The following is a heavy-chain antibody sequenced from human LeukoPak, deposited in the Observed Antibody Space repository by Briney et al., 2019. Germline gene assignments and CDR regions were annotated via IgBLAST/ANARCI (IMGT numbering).Heavy chain of an antibody. J-gene: IGHJ6*03. CDR2: ISSSGSTI. V-gene: IGHV3-11*01. Sequence: RAGGSLRLSCAASGFTFSDYYMSWIRQAPGKGLEWVSYISSSGSTIYYADSVKGRFTISRDNAKNSLYLQMNSLRAEDTAVYYRARDSRRYYYYMDVWGKGTTVTVSS. CDR3: ARDSRRYYYYMDV. D-gene: IGHD6-13*01. CDR1: GFTFSDYY.